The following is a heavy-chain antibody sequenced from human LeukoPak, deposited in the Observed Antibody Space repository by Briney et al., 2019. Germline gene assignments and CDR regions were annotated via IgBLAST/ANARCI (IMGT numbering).Heavy chain of an antibody. Sequence: SETLSLTCTVSGGSISSGGYYWSWIRQHPGKGPEWIGYIYYSGSTYYNPSLKSRVTISVDTSKNQFSLKLSSVTAADTAVYYCARRLYDDAFDIWGQGTMVTVSS. CDR3: ARRLYDDAFDI. J-gene: IGHJ3*02. CDR2: IYYSGST. V-gene: IGHV4-31*03. D-gene: IGHD3-3*01. CDR1: GGSISSGGYY.